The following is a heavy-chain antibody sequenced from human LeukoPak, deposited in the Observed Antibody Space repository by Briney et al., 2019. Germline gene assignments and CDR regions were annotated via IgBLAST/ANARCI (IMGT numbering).Heavy chain of an antibody. Sequence: SETLSLTCTVSGVSISGGGYYWSWIRQHPGKGLEWIGYIYYSGSTYYNPSLKSRVTISIDPSKNQFSLKLSSVTAADTAVYYCAREGCSSTSCYFDPWGQGTLVTVSS. CDR2: IYYSGST. D-gene: IGHD2-2*01. CDR3: AREGCSSTSCYFDP. V-gene: IGHV4-31*03. CDR1: GVSISGGGYY. J-gene: IGHJ5*02.